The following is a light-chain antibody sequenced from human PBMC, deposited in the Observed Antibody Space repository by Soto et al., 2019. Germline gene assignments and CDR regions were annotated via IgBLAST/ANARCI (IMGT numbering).Light chain of an antibody. CDR3: QQYNDWPLT. CDR1: QSVSSK. CDR2: SAS. J-gene: IGKJ4*01. Sequence: ERVMTQAAAALSKNTGERATLSCRASQSVSSKLAWYQQKPGQAPSLLIYSASTRATGFPARFSGSGSGTEFTLTISSLQSEDFAVYYCQQYNDWPLTFGGGTKVDIK. V-gene: IGKV3-15*01.